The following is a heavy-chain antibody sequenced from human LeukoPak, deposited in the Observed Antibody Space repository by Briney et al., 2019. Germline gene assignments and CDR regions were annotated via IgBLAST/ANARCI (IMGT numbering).Heavy chain of an antibody. CDR3: ASLASGFYYMDV. D-gene: IGHD3-16*01. Sequence: SETLSLTCTVSGGSIRSSSYYWGWSRQPPGKGLEWIGNIYYSGNSYYNPSLKSRVTISVDTSKNQFSLRLGSVTAADTAVYYCASLASGFYYMDVWGKGTTVTVSS. V-gene: IGHV4-39*07. CDR2: IYYSGNS. J-gene: IGHJ6*03. CDR1: GGSIRSSSYY.